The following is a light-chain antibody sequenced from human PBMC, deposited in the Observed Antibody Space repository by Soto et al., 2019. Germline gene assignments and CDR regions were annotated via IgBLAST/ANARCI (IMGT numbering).Light chain of an antibody. CDR3: SSYTSSSTLV. CDR1: SSDVGGYNY. V-gene: IGLV2-14*03. J-gene: IGLJ2*01. CDR2: DVS. Sequence: QSALTQPASVSGSPGQSIPISCTGTSSDVGGYNYVSWYQHNPGKAPKFMIYDVSNRPSGVSNGFSGSKSGNPGSLTISGLQAEDEADYYCSSYTSSSTLVFGGGTKVTVL.